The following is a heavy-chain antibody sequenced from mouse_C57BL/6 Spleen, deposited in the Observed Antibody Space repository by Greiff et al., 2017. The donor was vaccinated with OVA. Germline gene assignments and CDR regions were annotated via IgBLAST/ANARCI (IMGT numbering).Heavy chain of an antibody. CDR3: ARAQVDY. CDR2: IYPGDGDT. Sequence: QVQLQQSGPELVKPGASVKISCKASGYAFSSSWMNWVKQRPGKGLEWIGRIYPGDGDTNYNGKFKGKATLTADKSSSTAYMQLSSLTSEDSAVYFCARAQVDYWGQGTSVTVSS. V-gene: IGHV1-82*01. J-gene: IGHJ4*01. CDR1: GYAFSSSW.